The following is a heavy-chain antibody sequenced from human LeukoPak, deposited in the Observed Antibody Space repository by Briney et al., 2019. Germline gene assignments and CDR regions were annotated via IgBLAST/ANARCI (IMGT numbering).Heavy chain of an antibody. Sequence: SETLSLTCTVSGGSISSSSYYWGWIRQPPGKGLEWIGSIYYSGSTYYNPSLKSRVTISVDTSKNQFSLKLSSVTAADTAVYYCARGIAAAGRRVNWFGPWGQGTLVTVSS. D-gene: IGHD6-13*01. CDR2: IYYSGST. J-gene: IGHJ5*02. CDR3: ARGIAAAGRRVNWFGP. V-gene: IGHV4-39*07. CDR1: GGSISSSSYY.